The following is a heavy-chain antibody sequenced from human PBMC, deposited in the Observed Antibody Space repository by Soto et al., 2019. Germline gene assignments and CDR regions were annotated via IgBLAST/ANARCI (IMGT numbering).Heavy chain of an antibody. V-gene: IGHV3-74*01. CDR2: MSGDGSAI. D-gene: IGHD2-15*01. J-gene: IGHJ4*02. CDR1: GFIFSNYW. Sequence: GGSLRLSCAASGFIFSNYWMRWVRQAPGKGLVWVSRMSGDGSAINYADSVRGRFTISRDNAKNTLYLQMNSLTAEDTAVYYCVRDPSISVAGGACWGQGTLVTVSS. CDR3: VRDPSISVAGGAC.